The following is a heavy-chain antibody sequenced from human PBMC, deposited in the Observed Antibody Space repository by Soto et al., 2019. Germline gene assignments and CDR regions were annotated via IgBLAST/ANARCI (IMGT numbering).Heavy chain of an antibody. CDR1: GFTFSSYG. CDR2: ISYDGSNK. D-gene: IGHD3-3*01. Sequence: ESVGGVVQPGRSLRLSCAASGFTFSSYGMHWVRQAPGKGLEWVAVISYDGSNKYYADSVKGRFTISRDNSKNTLYLQMNSLRAEDTAVYYCAKDQSYYDFWSGPFDPWGQGTLVTVSS. V-gene: IGHV3-30*18. CDR3: AKDQSYYDFWSGPFDP. J-gene: IGHJ5*02.